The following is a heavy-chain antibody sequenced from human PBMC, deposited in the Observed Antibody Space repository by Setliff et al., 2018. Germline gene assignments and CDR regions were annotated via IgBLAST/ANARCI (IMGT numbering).Heavy chain of an antibody. CDR3: AIRKWLLGFGNAFDI. D-gene: IGHD3-22*01. CDR2: INPSGGST. V-gene: IGHV1-46*01. J-gene: IGHJ3*02. Sequence: GASVKVSCKASGYTFTSYYMHWVRQAPGQGLEWMGIINPSGGSTSYAQKFQGRVTMTRDTSTSTVYMELSSLRSEDTAVYYCAIRKWLLGFGNAFDIWGQGTMVTVSS. CDR1: GYTFTSYY.